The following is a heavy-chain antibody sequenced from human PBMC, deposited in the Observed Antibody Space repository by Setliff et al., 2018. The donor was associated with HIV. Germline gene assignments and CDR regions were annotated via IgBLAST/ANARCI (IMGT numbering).Heavy chain of an antibody. CDR2: IYYTGST. J-gene: IGHJ4*02. V-gene: IGHV4-59*08. CDR1: GGSINNYY. D-gene: IGHD1-1*01. CDR3: ARAREGWKPFAFDY. Sequence: SETLSLTCTVSGGSINNYYWSWIRQPPGKGLEFIGFIYYTGSTNYNPSLKSRLTISVDTSKNQFSLNLNSVTAADAAVYFCARAREGWKPFAFDYWGQGTLVTSPQ.